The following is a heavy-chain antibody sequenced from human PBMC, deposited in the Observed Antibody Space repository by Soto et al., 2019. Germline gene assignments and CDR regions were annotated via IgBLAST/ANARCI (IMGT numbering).Heavy chain of an antibody. CDR3: ARDLDGLHDDTSGPFPRPG. V-gene: IGHV4-30-4*01. CDR2: IHSSGSI. J-gene: IGHJ1*01. Sequence: SETLSLTCTVSGGSISSDDYYWSWIRQAPGRGLEWIGYIHSSGSIYYNPSLKSRATMSIDTAGNQFSLKVSSVTVADTAVYYCARDLDGLHDDTSGPFPRPGWGQGTLVTVAS. CDR1: GGSISSDDYY. D-gene: IGHD3-22*01.